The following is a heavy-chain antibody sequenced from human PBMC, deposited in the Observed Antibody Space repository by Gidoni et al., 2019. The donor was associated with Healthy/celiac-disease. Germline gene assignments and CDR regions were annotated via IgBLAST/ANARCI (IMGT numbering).Heavy chain of an antibody. Sequence: GQGLEWMGWISAYNGNTNYAQKLQGRVTMTTDTSTSTAYMELRSLRSDDTAVYYCARDSGSYYAFDIWGQGTMVTVSS. CDR2: ISAYNGNT. D-gene: IGHD1-26*01. V-gene: IGHV1-18*01. CDR3: ARDSGSYYAFDI. J-gene: IGHJ3*02.